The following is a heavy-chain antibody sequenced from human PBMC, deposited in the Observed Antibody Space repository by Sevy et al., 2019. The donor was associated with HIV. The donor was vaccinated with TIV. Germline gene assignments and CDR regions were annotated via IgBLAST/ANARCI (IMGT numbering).Heavy chain of an antibody. V-gene: IGHV3-33*01. D-gene: IGHD2-21*02. J-gene: IGHJ3*02. CDR1: GFTFSSYG. Sequence: GGSLRLSCAASGFTFSSYGMHWVRQAPGKGLEWVAVIWYDGSNKYYADSVKGRFTISRDNSKNTLYLQMNSLRAEDTAVYYCVRSLIVGVTAIVAGGAFDIWGQGTMVTVSS. CDR3: VRSLIVGVTAIVAGGAFDI. CDR2: IWYDGSNK.